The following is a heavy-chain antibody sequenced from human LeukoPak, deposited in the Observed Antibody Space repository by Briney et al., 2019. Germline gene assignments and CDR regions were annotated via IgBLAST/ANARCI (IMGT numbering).Heavy chain of an antibody. V-gene: IGHV1-18*01. CDR2: ISAYNGNT. J-gene: IGHJ3*02. CDR3: ARDRFGELLDAFDI. D-gene: IGHD3-10*01. Sequence: GASVKVSCKASGGTFSSYAISWVRQAPGQGLEWMGWISAYNGNTNYAQKLQGRVTMTTDTSTSTAYMELRSLRSDDTAVYYCARDRFGELLDAFDIWGQGTMVTVSS. CDR1: GGTFSSYA.